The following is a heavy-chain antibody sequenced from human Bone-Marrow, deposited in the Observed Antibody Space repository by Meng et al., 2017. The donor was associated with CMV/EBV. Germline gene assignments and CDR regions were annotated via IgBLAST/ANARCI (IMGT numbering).Heavy chain of an antibody. J-gene: IGHJ5*02. CDR1: GYTFTGYY. D-gene: IGHD1-7*01. V-gene: IGHV1-2*02. CDR3: ARPPPRTGTTMGFDP. Sequence: ASVKVSCKASGYTFTGYYMHWVRQAPGQGLEWMGWINPNSGGTNYAQKFQGRVTMTRDTSISTAYMELSRLRSDDTAVYYCARPPPRTGTTMGFDPWGQGTLVTVPS. CDR2: INPNSGGT.